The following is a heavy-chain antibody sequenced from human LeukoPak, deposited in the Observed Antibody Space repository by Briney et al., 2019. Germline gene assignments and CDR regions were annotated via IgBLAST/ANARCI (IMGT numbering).Heavy chain of an antibody. Sequence: PGRSLRLSCAASGFTFSSYAMHWVRQAPGKGLEWVAVISYDGSNKYYADSVKGRFTISRDNSKNTLYLQMNSLRAEDTAVNYCARDLRYCSSTSCYHRPGYWGQGTLVTVSS. CDR3: ARDLRYCSSTSCYHRPGY. CDR2: ISYDGSNK. D-gene: IGHD2-2*01. CDR1: GFTFSSYA. V-gene: IGHV3-30-3*01. J-gene: IGHJ4*02.